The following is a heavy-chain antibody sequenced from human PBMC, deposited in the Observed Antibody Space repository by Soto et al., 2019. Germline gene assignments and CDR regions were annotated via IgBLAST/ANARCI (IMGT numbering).Heavy chain of an antibody. Sequence: PGGSLRLSCAASGLTFNDAWMTWVRQAPGKGLEWVGRIKTKTDGGTTDYAAPVKGRFTISRDDSKNTVYLQMNSLKIEDTGVYYCTTERCTGTNCYVKNAFDSWGQGTMVTVSS. J-gene: IGHJ3*02. V-gene: IGHV3-15*01. CDR3: TTERCTGTNCYVKNAFDS. CDR1: GLTFNDAW. D-gene: IGHD2-2*01. CDR2: IKTKTDGGTT.